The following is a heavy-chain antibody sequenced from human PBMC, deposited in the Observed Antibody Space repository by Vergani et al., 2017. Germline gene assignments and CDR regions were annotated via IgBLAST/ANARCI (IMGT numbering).Heavy chain of an antibody. CDR2: ISAYNGNT. CDR1: GYTFTSYG. D-gene: IGHD2-15*01. V-gene: IGHV1-18*01. J-gene: IGHJ5*02. CDR3: ARDFPGGSGGSCYSRDWFDP. Sequence: QVQLVQSGAEVKKPGASVKVSCKASGYTFTSYGISWVRQAPGQGLEWMGWISAYNGNTNYAQKLQGRVTMTTDTSTSTAYMELRSLRSDDTAVYYCARDFPGGSGGSCYSRDWFDPWGQGTLVTVSS.